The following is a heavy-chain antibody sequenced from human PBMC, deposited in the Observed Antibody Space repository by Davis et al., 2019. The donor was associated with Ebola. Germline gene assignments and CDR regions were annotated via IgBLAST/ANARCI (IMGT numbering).Heavy chain of an antibody. CDR3: ARGGAAPIRGVSV. CDR2: IYHSGGT. J-gene: IGHJ6*02. V-gene: IGHV4-38-2*02. Sequence: SETLSLTCTVSGYSISTGYYWGWIRQPPGKGLEWIGSIYHSGGTFYNSSLRSRLTISVDTSKNQFSLNLSSVTAADTALYYCARGGAAPIRGVSVWGQGTTVTVSS. CDR1: GYSISTGYY. D-gene: IGHD6-13*01.